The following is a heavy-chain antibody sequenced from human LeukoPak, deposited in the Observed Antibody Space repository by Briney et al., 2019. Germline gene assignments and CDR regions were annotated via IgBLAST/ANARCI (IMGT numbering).Heavy chain of an antibody. V-gene: IGHV4-4*09. Sequence: SETLSLTCIVSGGSISGYYWSWIRQPPGKGLQWIGYIYTTGSTNYNPSFKSRVTISVEISKNQFSLELSSVIAADPAVFYCARHRFTSSSSYLDYWGQGTLVTVSS. J-gene: IGHJ4*02. CDR1: GGSISGYY. D-gene: IGHD6-6*01. CDR3: ARHRFTSSSSYLDY. CDR2: IYTTGST.